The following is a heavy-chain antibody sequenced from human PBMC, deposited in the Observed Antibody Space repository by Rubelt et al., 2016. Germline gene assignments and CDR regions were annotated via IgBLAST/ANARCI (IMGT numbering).Heavy chain of an antibody. J-gene: IGHJ5*02. CDR1: GGSISSYF. CDR2: IYTSGNT. Sequence: QVQLQESGPGLVKPSETLSLTCTVSGGSISSYFWSWIRQPAGKRLEWIGRIYTSGNTKYNPSLKSVVTISVDTSKNQFSRKLSSVTAADTAVYYCARGYCSSTSCSNWFDPWGQGTLVTVSS. CDR3: ARGYCSSTSCSNWFDP. D-gene: IGHD2-2*01. V-gene: IGHV4-4*07.